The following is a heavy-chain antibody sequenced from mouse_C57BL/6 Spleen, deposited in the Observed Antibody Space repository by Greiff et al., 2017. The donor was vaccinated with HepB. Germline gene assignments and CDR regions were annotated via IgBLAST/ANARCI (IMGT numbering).Heavy chain of an antibody. J-gene: IGHJ1*03. CDR1: GFSLTSYG. CDR3: ARSNYYGSSYDWYFDV. D-gene: IGHD1-1*01. V-gene: IGHV2-6*01. CDR2: IWGVGST. Sequence: QVQLKESGPGLVAPSQSLSITCTVSGFSLTSYGVDWVRQSPGKGLEWLGVIWGVGSTNYNSALKSRLSISKDNSKSQVFLKMNSLQTDDTAMYYCARSNYYGSSYDWYFDVWGTGTTVTVSS.